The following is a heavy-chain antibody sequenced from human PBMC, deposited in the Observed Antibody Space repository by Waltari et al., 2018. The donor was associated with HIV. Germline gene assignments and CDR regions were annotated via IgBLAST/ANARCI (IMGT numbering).Heavy chain of an antibody. CDR3: ARGAYSSSWYEVGYFDY. CDR1: GGSISSYY. Sequence: QVQLQESGPGLVKPSETLSLTCTGSGGSISSYYWSWIRQPAGKGLEWIGRIYTSGSTNYNPSLKSRVTMSVDTSKNQFSLKLSSVTAADTAVYYCARGAYSSSWYEVGYFDYWGQGTLVTVSS. D-gene: IGHD6-13*01. V-gene: IGHV4-4*07. J-gene: IGHJ4*02. CDR2: IYTSGST.